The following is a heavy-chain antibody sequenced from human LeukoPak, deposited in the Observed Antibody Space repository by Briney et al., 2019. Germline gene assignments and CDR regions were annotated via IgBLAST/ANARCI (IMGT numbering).Heavy chain of an antibody. CDR2: ISYDGSNR. D-gene: IGHD5-12*01. J-gene: IGHJ4*02. CDR3: AKDHLPADMVAMGY. CDR1: GFTFTRYG. Sequence: TGGSLRLSCAASGFTFTRYGMHWVRQAPGKGLEWVSVISYDGSNRYYADSVKGLFTISRDISKTTVYLQMNSLRAEDAAVYYCAKDHLPADMVAMGYWGQGTLVTVAS. V-gene: IGHV3-30*18.